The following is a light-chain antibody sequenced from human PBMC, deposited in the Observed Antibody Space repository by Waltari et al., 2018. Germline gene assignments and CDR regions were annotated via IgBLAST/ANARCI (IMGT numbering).Light chain of an antibody. CDR3: QQYNSYPYT. CDR1: QSISNW. Sequence: DIQMTQSPSTLSASVGDRVTITCRASQSISNWLAWYQQKPGKAPKLLIYQASSLESGVPSRFSGIGSGTEFTLTISSLQPDDFATYYCQQYNSYPYTFGQGTKLEIK. J-gene: IGKJ2*01. V-gene: IGKV1-5*03. CDR2: QAS.